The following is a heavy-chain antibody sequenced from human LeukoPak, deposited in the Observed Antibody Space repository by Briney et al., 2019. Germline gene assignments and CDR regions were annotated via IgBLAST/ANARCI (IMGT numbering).Heavy chain of an antibody. Sequence: GGSLRLSCAASGFTFSDYYMSWIRQAPGKGLEWVSYISSNGSTIYYADSVKGQFTISKDNAKTSLYLQMNSLRAEDTAVYYCAREDYWGAFDLWGQGTMVTVSS. CDR1: GFTFSDYY. J-gene: IGHJ3*01. V-gene: IGHV3-11*01. D-gene: IGHD3-16*01. CDR3: AREDYWGAFDL. CDR2: ISSNGSTI.